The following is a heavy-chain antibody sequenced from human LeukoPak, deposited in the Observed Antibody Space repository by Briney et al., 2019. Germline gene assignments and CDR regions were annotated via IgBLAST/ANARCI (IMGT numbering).Heavy chain of an antibody. D-gene: IGHD6-13*01. Sequence: PSETLSLTCSVSGGSISGYYWSWIRQPPGKGLEWIGYIYFTGTTNYYPSLRSRVTISLDTSKNQFSLKLRSVTAADTAVYYCARGGSWYGDWGQGTLVTVSS. CDR2: IYFTGTT. J-gene: IGHJ4*02. V-gene: IGHV4-59*08. CDR1: GGSISGYY. CDR3: ARGGSWYGD.